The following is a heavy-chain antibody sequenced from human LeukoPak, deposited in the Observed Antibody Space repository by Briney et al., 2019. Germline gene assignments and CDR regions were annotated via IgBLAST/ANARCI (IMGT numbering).Heavy chain of an antibody. CDR1: GFPFSSYW. D-gene: IGHD5-24*01. CDR3: TRVGYIDEGIDY. V-gene: IGHV3-7*04. J-gene: IGHJ4*02. CDR2: IKQDGSKK. Sequence: GGSLRLSCVASGFPFSSYWMTWVRQAPGKGLKWVANIKQDGSKKSYVDFAKGRFTISRDNAKNSLYLQMNSLRAEDTAIYYCTRVGYIDEGIDYWGQGTLVTVSS.